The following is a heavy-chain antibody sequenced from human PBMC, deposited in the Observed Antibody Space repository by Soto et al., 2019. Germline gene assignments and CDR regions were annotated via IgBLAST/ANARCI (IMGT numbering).Heavy chain of an antibody. CDR2: IIPIFGTA. D-gene: IGHD3-22*01. Sequence: SVKVSCKASGGTFSSYAISWVRQAPGQGLEWMGEIIPIFGTANYAQKFQGRVTITADESTSTAYMELSSLRSVDTAVYYCARDRGPSSGYYPYWFDPWGQGTLVTVS. V-gene: IGHV1-69*13. J-gene: IGHJ5*02. CDR1: GGTFSSYA. CDR3: ARDRGPSSGYYPYWFDP.